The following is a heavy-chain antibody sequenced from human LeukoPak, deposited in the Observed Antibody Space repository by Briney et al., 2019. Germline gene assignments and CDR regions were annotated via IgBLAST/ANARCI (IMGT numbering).Heavy chain of an antibody. CDR3: HCSGGNCYTP. J-gene: IGHJ5*02. CDR2: ISGSGGST. Sequence: PGGSLRLSCAASGFTFSSYEMNWVRQAPGKGLEWVSGISGSGGSTYYADSVKGRFIISRDNSKNTLYLQMNSLRAEDTAVYYCHCSGGNCYTPWGQGTLVTVSS. D-gene: IGHD2-15*01. CDR1: GFTFSSYE. V-gene: IGHV3-23*01.